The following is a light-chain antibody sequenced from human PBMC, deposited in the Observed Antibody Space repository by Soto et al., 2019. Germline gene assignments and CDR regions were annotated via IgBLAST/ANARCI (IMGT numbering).Light chain of an antibody. CDR1: SRDVGSYNL. V-gene: IGLV2-23*01. J-gene: IGLJ3*02. Sequence: QSALTQPASVSGSPGQSITISCTGTSRDVGSYNLVSWYQQHPGKAPKLMIYEGSKRPSGVSNRFSGSKSGNTASLTISGLQVEDEADYYCSSYVGSSPRLFGGGTQLTVL. CDR3: SSYVGSSPRL. CDR2: EGS.